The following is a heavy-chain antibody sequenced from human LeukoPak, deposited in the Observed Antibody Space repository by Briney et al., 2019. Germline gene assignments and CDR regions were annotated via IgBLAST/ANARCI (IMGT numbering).Heavy chain of an antibody. CDR3: ASEGGVPAAHYYYYMDV. CDR1: GDSVSSNSAA. J-gene: IGHJ6*03. CDR2: TYYRSKWYN. Sequence: SQTLSLTCAIFGDSVSSNSAAWNWIRQSPSRGLEWLGRTYYRSKWYNDYAVSVKSRITINPDTSKNQFSLQLNSVTPEDTAVYYCASEGGVPAAHYYYYMDVWGKGTTVTVSS. D-gene: IGHD2-2*01. V-gene: IGHV6-1*01.